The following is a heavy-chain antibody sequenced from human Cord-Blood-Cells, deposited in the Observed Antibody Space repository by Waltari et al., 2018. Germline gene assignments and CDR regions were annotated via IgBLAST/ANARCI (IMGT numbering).Heavy chain of an antibody. J-gene: IGHJ4*02. CDR3: ARVQSGYCSSTSCYAPHFDY. CDR1: GFTFSSYE. Sequence: EVQLVESGGGLVQPGGSLRLSCAASGFTFSSYEMNWVRQAPGKGLEWVSYISSSGSTIYYADSVKGRFTISRDNAKNSLYLQMNSLRAEDTAVYYCARVQSGYCSSTSCYAPHFDYWGQGTLVTVSS. D-gene: IGHD2-2*01. V-gene: IGHV3-48*03. CDR2: ISSSGSTI.